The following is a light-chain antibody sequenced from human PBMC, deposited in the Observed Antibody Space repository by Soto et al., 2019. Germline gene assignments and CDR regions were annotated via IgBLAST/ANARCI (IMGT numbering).Light chain of an antibody. Sequence: QSALTQPASVSGSPGQSITISCTGTSSDVGGYKYVSWYQQHPGKAPKLMIYEVSYRPSGVSNRFSGSKSGNTAALTISGLQAEDEADYYCCSYAGTYTLWVFGGGTKLTVL. V-gene: IGLV2-14*01. CDR3: CSYAGTYTLWV. CDR1: SSDVGGYKY. CDR2: EVS. J-gene: IGLJ3*02.